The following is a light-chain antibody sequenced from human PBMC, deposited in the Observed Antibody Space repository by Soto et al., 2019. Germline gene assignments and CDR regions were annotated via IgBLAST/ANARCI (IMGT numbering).Light chain of an antibody. Sequence: EVVMTQSPATLSVSPGERATLSCRASQSVRSNLAWYQQRPGQAPRLLIYGASTRATGIPDSFSGSGSGTEFTLTISSLQSEDFAVYYCQQYDSWPRTFGGGTRVEIK. CDR2: GAS. CDR1: QSVRSN. V-gene: IGKV3-15*01. J-gene: IGKJ4*01. CDR3: QQYDSWPRT.